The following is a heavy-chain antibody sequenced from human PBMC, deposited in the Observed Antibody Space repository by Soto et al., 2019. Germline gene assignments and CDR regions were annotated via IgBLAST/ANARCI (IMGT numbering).Heavy chain of an antibody. J-gene: IGHJ4*02. CDR3: AHGSGWLSDY. CDR1: GFSLSXXXXX. Sequence: QITLKESGPTLVKPTQTLTLTCTFSGFSLSXXXXXXXWNRQPPGKAMEWLALIHWDDDKQYSPSLKSRLTXXXXXXXXXXXXXXXXXXXXXXXXXXXAHGSGWLSDYWGQGTLVTVSS. CDR2: IHWDDDK. V-gene: IGHV2-5*02. D-gene: IGHD6-19*01.